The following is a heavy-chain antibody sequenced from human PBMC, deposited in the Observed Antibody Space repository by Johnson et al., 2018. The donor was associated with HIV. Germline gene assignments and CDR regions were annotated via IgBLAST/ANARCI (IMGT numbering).Heavy chain of an antibody. Sequence: QVQLMESGGGLVKPGGSLRLSCAASGFRFSDYYMSWIRQAPGKGLEWISYISSSGSTIYYADSVKGRFTISRDNSKNTLYLQMNSLRAEGTAVYYCAGDAHWHDAFDIWGQGTMVTVSS. CDR3: AGDAHWHDAFDI. V-gene: IGHV3-11*01. J-gene: IGHJ3*02. CDR1: GFRFSDYY. CDR2: ISSSGSTI.